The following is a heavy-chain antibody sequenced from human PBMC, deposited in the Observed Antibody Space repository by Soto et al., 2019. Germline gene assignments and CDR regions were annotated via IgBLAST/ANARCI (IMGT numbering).Heavy chain of an antibody. CDR2: ISAYNGNT. CDR1: GYTFTSYG. J-gene: IGHJ4*02. V-gene: IGHV1-18*01. D-gene: IGHD2-2*01. CDR3: ARDLPDIVVVPAATPLDD. Sequence: QVQLVQSGAEVKKPGASEKVSCKASGYTFTSYGISWVRQAPGQGLEWMGWISAYNGNTNYAQKLQGRVTMTTDTSTSTAYMELRSLRSDDTAVYYCARDLPDIVVVPAATPLDDWGQGTLVTVSS.